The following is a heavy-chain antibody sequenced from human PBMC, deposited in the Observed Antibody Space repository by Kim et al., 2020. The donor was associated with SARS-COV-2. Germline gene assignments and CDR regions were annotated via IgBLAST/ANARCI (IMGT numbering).Heavy chain of an antibody. D-gene: IGHD5-12*01. CDR1: GGSFSGYY. J-gene: IGHJ5*02. V-gene: IGHV4-34*01. CDR3: VRGDIVATT. CDR2: INHSGST. Sequence: SETLSLTCAVYGGSFSGYYWSWIRQPPGKGLEWIGEINHSGSTNYNPSLKSRVTISVDTSKNQFSLKLSSVTAADTAVYYCVRGDIVATTWGQGTLVTVSS.